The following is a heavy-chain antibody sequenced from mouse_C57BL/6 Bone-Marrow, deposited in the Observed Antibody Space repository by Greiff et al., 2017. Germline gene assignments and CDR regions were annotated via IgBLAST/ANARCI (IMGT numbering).Heavy chain of an antibody. V-gene: IGHV1-39*01. D-gene: IGHD1-2*01. CDR2: INPNYGTT. CDR1: GYSFTDYN. J-gene: IGHJ2*01. Sequence: VQLKQSGPELVKPGASVKISCKASGYSFTDYNMNWVKQSNGKSLEWIGVINPNYGTTSYNQKFKGKATLTVDQSSSTAYMQLNSLTSEDSAVYYCTSASLLRYYFDYWGQGTTLTVSS. CDR3: TSASLLRYYFDY.